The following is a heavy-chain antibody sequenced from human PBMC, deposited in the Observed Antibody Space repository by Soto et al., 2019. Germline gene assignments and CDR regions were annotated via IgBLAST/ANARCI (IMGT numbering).Heavy chain of an antibody. J-gene: IGHJ4*02. CDR3: ARAVTYYDILTGYPAAPIFDY. CDR1: GGSISSYY. Sequence: PSETLPLTCTVSGGSISSYYWSWIRQPPGKGLEWIGYIYYSGSTNYNPSLKSRVTISVDTSKNQFSLKLSSVTAADTAVYYCARAVTYYDILTGYPAAPIFDYWGQGTLVTVSS. V-gene: IGHV4-59*01. D-gene: IGHD3-9*01. CDR2: IYYSGST.